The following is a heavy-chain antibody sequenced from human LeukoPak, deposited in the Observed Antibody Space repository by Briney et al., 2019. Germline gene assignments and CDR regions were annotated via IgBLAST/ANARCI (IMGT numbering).Heavy chain of an antibody. V-gene: IGHV2-70*11. CDR3: ARGQYYYGSGGFDS. J-gene: IGHJ5*01. CDR1: GFSLSTSGMC. CDR2: IDWDDDK. D-gene: IGHD3-10*01. Sequence: SGPTLVNPTQTLTLTCTFSGFSLSTSGMCVSWIRQPPGKALEWLARIDWDDDKYYSTSLKTRLTISKDTSKNQVVLTMTNMDPVDTATYYCARGQYYYGSGGFDSWGQGTLVTVSS.